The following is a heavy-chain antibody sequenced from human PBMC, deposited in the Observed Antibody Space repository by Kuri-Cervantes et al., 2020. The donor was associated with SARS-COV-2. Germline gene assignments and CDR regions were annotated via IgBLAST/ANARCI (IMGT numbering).Heavy chain of an antibody. J-gene: IGHJ4*02. CDR3: ARDRVGVQDY. CDR1: GFTFSSYG. Sequence: GESLKISCAASGFTFSSYGMHWVRQAPGKGLEWVAVISYDGSNKYHADSVKGRFTISRDNSKNTLYLQMNSLRAEDTAMYYCARDRVGVQDYWGQGTLVTVSS. D-gene: IGHD2-21*01. CDR2: ISYDGSNK. V-gene: IGHV3-30*03.